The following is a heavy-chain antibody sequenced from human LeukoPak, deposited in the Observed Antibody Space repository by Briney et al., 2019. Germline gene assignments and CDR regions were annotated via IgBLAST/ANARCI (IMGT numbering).Heavy chain of an antibody. J-gene: IGHJ6*03. CDR1: GFTFSSYW. CDR3: ARMGGYSYGYYYYYYMDV. D-gene: IGHD5-18*01. Sequence: PGGSLRLSCAASGFTFSSYWMSWVRQAPGKGLEWVANIKQDGSEKYYVDSVKGRFTISRDNAKNSLYLQMNSLRAEDTAVYYCARMGGYSYGYYYYYYMDVWGKGTTVTVSS. CDR2: IKQDGSEK. V-gene: IGHV3-7*01.